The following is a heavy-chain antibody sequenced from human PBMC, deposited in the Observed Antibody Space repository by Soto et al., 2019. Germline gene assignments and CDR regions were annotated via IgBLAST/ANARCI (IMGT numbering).Heavy chain of an antibody. V-gene: IGHV4-31*03. CDR1: GGSISSGGYY. J-gene: IGHJ2*01. CDR3: ARDQYGDNWYFDL. D-gene: IGHD4-17*01. Sequence: QVQLQESGPGLVKPSQTLSLTCTVSGGSISSGGYYWSWIRQHPGKGLEWIGYIYYSGGTYYNPSLKSRGTMSLDTSKNQFALKLRSVTAADTAVYYCARDQYGDNWYFDLWGRGTLVTVSS. CDR2: IYYSGGT.